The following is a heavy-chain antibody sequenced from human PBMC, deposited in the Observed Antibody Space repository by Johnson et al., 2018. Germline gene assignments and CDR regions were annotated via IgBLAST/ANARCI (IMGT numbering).Heavy chain of an antibody. CDR1: GFTFSSYW. CDR2: ISGSGGST. J-gene: IGHJ6*02. V-gene: IGHV3-23*04. CDR3: AKDGGIAAAGDYYYYGMDV. D-gene: IGHD6-13*01. Sequence: VQLVESGGGLVQPGGSLRLSCEASGFTFSSYWMSWVRQAPGKGLEWVSAISGSGGSTYYAGSVQGGFTISRNNSTNTLYLQMNSLRAEDTAVYYCAKDGGIAAAGDYYYYGMDVWGQGTTVTVSS.